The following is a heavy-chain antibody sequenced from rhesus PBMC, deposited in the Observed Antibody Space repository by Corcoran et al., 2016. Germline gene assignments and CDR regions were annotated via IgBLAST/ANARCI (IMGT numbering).Heavy chain of an antibody. J-gene: IGHJ4*01. D-gene: IGHD1-26*01. CDR2: INGNSGST. V-gene: IGHV4-80*01. CDR3: TIARNWNLDY. Sequence: HVQLQESGPGLVKPSETLSLTCPVSGTPISHYWWTWIRPPPGKGLEWIGEINGNSGSTNYNPSLKSRVTISRDTSKNQFSLKLSSVTAADTAVYYCTIARNWNLDYWGQGVLVTVSS. CDR1: GTPISHYW.